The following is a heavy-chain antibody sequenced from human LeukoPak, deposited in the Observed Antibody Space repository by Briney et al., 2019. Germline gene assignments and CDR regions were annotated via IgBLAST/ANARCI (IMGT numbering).Heavy chain of an antibody. J-gene: IGHJ3*02. Sequence: SETLSLTCTVSGVSISGNYWSWIRQPPGKGLEWIGYIFYTGSTNYNPSLKSRVTMSVDTSKNQFSLKLSSVTAADTAVYYCATSTPRIAVAGNAFDIWGQGTMVTVSS. CDR1: GVSISGNY. CDR3: ATSTPRIAVAGNAFDI. V-gene: IGHV4-59*12. CDR2: IFYTGST. D-gene: IGHD6-19*01.